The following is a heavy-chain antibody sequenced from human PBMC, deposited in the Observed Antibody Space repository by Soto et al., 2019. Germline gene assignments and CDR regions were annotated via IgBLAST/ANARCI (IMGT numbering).Heavy chain of an antibody. CDR1: GYTFSSYA. J-gene: IGHJ4*02. D-gene: IGHD2-2*02. V-gene: IGHV1-2*04. Sequence: ASVKVSCKASGYTFSSYAISWVRQAPGQGLEWMGWINPNSGGTNYAQKFQGWVTMTRDTSISTAYMELSRLRSDDTAVYYCARQLSPYTYFDYWGQGTLVTVSS. CDR3: ARQLSPYTYFDY. CDR2: INPNSGGT.